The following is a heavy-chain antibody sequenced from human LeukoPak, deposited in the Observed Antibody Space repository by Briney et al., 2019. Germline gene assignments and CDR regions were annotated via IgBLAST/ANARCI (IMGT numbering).Heavy chain of an antibody. CDR2: IKQDGSER. V-gene: IGHV3-7*01. J-gene: IGHJ4*02. Sequence: GGSLRLSCAASGFTFGSYWMSWVRQAPGKGLEGVANIKQDGSERYYVDSVKGRFTTSRDNAKNSLYPQMNSLRAEDTAVYYCARGVGYYASGSYYSYWGQGTLVTVSS. CDR3: ARGVGYYASGSYYSY. CDR1: GFTFGSYW. D-gene: IGHD3-10*01.